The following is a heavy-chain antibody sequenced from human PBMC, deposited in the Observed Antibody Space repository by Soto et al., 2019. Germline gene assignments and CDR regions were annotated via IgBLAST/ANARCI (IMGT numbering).Heavy chain of an antibody. D-gene: IGHD2-2*02. V-gene: IGHV3-21*01. CDR1: GFTFSSYS. CDR3: ARDPRKRSSTSWYTGFDP. CDR2: ISSSSSYI. Sequence: GGSLRLSCAASGFTFSSYSMDWVRQAPGKGLEWVSSISSSSSYIYYADSVKGRFTISRDNAKNSLYLQMNSLRAEDTAVYYCARDPRKRSSTSWYTGFDPWGQGTLVTVSS. J-gene: IGHJ5*02.